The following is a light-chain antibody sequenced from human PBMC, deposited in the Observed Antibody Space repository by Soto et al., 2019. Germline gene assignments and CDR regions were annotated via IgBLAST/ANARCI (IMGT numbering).Light chain of an antibody. Sequence: DIQMTQSPSTLSGSVGDRVAITFRSSHTIGILLSWYQQKPEKAPKLLIYKASTLKSGVPSRFSGSGSGTEFTLTISRLEPEDFAVYYCQQYGSSPQTFGQGTKVDIK. V-gene: IGKV1-5*03. CDR3: QQYGSSPQT. J-gene: IGKJ1*01. CDR2: KAS. CDR1: HTIGIL.